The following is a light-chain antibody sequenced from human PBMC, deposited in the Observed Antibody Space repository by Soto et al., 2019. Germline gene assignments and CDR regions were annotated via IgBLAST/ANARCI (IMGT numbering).Light chain of an antibody. CDR1: KLGDKY. Sequence: SYELTQPPSVSVSPGQTASITCSGDKLGDKYASWYQQKPGQSPVMVIYQDTKRPSGIPERFSGSKSGNTATLTISGTQAMDEADYYCQAWDATTEAFGGGTKLTVL. CDR2: QDT. J-gene: IGLJ2*01. V-gene: IGLV3-1*01. CDR3: QAWDATTEA.